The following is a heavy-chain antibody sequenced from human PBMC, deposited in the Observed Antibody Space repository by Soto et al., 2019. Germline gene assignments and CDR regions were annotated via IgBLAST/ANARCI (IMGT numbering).Heavy chain of an antibody. Sequence: SETLSLTCTVSGGSISSGDYYWSWIRQPPGKGLEWIGYIYYSGSTYYNPSLKSRVTISVDTSKNQFSLKLSSVTAADTAVYYCARGGLDLHFDYWGQGTLVTVSS. CDR2: IYYSGST. V-gene: IGHV4-30-4*01. CDR1: GGSISSGDYY. J-gene: IGHJ4*02. D-gene: IGHD3-16*01. CDR3: ARGGLDLHFDY.